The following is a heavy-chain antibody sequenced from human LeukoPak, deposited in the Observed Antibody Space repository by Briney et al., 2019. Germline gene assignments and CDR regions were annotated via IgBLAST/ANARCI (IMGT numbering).Heavy chain of an antibody. Sequence: PGGSLRLSCAASGFTFSSYGMHWVRQAPGKGLEWVAFIRYDGSNKYYADSVKGRFTISRDNSKNTLYLQMNSLRAEDTAVYYCAKDGEVASGWYIRGFDYWGQGTLVTVSS. D-gene: IGHD6-19*01. CDR3: AKDGEVASGWYIRGFDY. J-gene: IGHJ4*02. V-gene: IGHV3-30*02. CDR2: IRYDGSNK. CDR1: GFTFSSYG.